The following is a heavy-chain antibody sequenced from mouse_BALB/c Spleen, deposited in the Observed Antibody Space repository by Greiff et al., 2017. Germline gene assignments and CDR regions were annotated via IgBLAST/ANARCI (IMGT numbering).Heavy chain of an antibody. CDR2: IYPGGGYT. J-gene: IGHJ3*01. V-gene: IGHV1-63*02. Sequence: QVQLQQSGAELVRPGTSVKISCKASGYTFTHYWLGWVKQRPGHGLEWIGDIYPGGGYTNYNEKFKGKATLTTDTSSSTAYMQLSSLTSEDSAVYFCARSHYYGSSPWFAYWGQGTLVTVSA. CDR3: ARSHYYGSSPWFAY. D-gene: IGHD1-1*01. CDR1: GYTFTHYW.